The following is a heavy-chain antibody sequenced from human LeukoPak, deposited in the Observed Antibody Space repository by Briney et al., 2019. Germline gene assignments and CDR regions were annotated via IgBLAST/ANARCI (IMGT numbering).Heavy chain of an antibody. CDR2: INPNSGGT. Sequence: ASVKVSCKASGYTFTGYYMHWVRQAPGQGLEWMGWINPNSGGTNYAQKFQGRVTMTRDTSISTAYMELSSLRSEDTAVYYCARDHGVVVVAATPSAFDIWGQGTMVTVSS. J-gene: IGHJ3*02. D-gene: IGHD2-15*01. CDR1: GYTFTGYY. V-gene: IGHV1-2*02. CDR3: ARDHGVVVVAATPSAFDI.